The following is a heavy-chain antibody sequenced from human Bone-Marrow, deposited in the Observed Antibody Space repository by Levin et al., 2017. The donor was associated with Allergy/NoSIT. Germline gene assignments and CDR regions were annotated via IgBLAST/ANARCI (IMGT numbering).Heavy chain of an antibody. CDR2: INPTTGDS. Sequence: ASVKVSCKASGYSFPVYYIHWVRQAPRQGLEWMGRINPTTGDSHSAQQFQGRVTLTSDTSITTAYMELSSLRSDDTAVYYCARAPEYQLPDYWGQGTLVTVSS. J-gene: IGHJ4*02. D-gene: IGHD2-2*01. CDR1: GYSFPVYY. V-gene: IGHV1-2*06. CDR3: ARAPEYQLPDY.